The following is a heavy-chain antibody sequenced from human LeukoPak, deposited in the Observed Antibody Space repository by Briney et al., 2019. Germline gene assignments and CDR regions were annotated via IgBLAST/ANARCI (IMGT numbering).Heavy chain of an antibody. V-gene: IGHV4-34*01. CDR3: ARDILYGLGGSYHNKNAPFDY. Sequence: KSSETLSLTCAVYGGSFSGYYWSWIRQPPGEGLEWIGEINHSGSTNYNPSLKSRVTISVDTSKNQFSLKLSSVTAADTAVYYCARDILYGLGGSYHNKNAPFDYWGQGTLVTVSS. CDR2: INHSGST. D-gene: IGHD1-26*01. J-gene: IGHJ4*02. CDR1: GGSFSGYY.